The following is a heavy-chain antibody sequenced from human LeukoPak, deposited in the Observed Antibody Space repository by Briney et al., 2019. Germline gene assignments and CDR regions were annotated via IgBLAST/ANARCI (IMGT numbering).Heavy chain of an antibody. CDR3: AKGASLGQWLAN. Sequence: GSLRLSCAASGFTFSSYGMHWVRQAPGKGLEWVAFIRYDGSNKYYADSVKGRFTISRDNSKNTLYLQMNSLRAEDTAVYYCAKGASLGQWLANWGQGTLVTVSS. J-gene: IGHJ4*02. CDR1: GFTFSSYG. CDR2: IRYDGSNK. D-gene: IGHD6-19*01. V-gene: IGHV3-30*02.